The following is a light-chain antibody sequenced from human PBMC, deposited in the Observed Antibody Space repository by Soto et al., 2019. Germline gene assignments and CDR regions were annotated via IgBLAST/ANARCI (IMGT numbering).Light chain of an antibody. J-gene: IGLJ1*01. Sequence: QSVLTQPASVSGSPGQSITISCTGTSSDVDGYNYVSWYQQHPGKAPKLMIYDVSNRPSGVSNRFSGSKSGNTASLTISGLQAEDEADYYCSSYTSSSTLLYVFGTGTKSPS. CDR1: SSDVDGYNY. CDR2: DVS. V-gene: IGLV2-14*01. CDR3: SSYTSSSTLLYV.